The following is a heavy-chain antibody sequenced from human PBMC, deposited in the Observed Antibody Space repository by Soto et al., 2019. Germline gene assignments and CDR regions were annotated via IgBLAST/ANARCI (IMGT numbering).Heavy chain of an antibody. CDR2: ISGSGGSP. CDR1: GFTFSNYA. CDR3: EKEGTSGLYYFDY. V-gene: IGHV3-23*01. J-gene: IGHJ4*02. Sequence: EVQLLESGGGLVQPGGSLRLSCAASGFTFSNYAMSWVRQAPGKGLECGSTISGSGGSPDYADSVKGRFTISRDNSKNTLYPQMNSLRAGDSAIYYCEKEGTSGLYYFDYWGQGTLVTVSS. D-gene: IGHD6-19*01.